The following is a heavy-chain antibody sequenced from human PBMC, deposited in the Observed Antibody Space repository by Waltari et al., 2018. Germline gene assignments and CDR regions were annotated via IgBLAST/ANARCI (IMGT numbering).Heavy chain of an antibody. D-gene: IGHD6-19*01. CDR3: ARKGGRIAVAGMGY. CDR2: KLKDESLK. J-gene: IGHJ4*02. Sequence: QVQLMESGGGVVQPGGSLRLSCAASGFNFGAYGMNWARQAPGKGLEWISFKLKDESLKSYADSVKGRFTISRDNSRNTLYLQMDSLRVEDTAIYYCARKGGRIAVAGMGYWGRGTLVTVSS. CDR1: GFNFGAYG. V-gene: IGHV3-30*03.